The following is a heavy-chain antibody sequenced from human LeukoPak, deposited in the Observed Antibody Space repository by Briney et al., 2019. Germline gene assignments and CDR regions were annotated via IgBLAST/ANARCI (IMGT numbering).Heavy chain of an antibody. D-gene: IGHD1-7*01. CDR2: ISSSSSYI. CDR3: AKDERNWNYNLASQTYD. CDR1: GFTFSSYS. J-gene: IGHJ4*02. V-gene: IGHV3-21*04. Sequence: PGGSLRLSCAASGFTFSSYSMNWVRQAPGKGLEWVSCISSSSSYIYYADSVKGRFTISRDNGQNSLYLEMSSLRAEDTAVYYCAKDERNWNYNLASQTYDWGQGTLVTVSS.